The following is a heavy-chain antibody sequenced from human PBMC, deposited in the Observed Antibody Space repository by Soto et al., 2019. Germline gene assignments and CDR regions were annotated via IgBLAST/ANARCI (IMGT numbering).Heavy chain of an antibody. CDR2: INPNSGGT. CDR1: GYTFTGYY. CDR3: ARVDTIFGVVISDPDYFDY. V-gene: IGHV1-2*02. D-gene: IGHD3-3*01. Sequence: GASVKVSCKASGYTFTGYYMHWVRQAPGQGLEWMGWINPNSGGTNYAQKFQGRVTMTTDTSTSTAYMELRSLRSDDTAVYYCARVDTIFGVVISDPDYFDYWGQGTLVTVSS. J-gene: IGHJ4*02.